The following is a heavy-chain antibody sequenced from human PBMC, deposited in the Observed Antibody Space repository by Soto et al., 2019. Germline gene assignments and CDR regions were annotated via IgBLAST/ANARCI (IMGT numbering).Heavy chain of an antibody. CDR3: AREGGNSGYGDFDY. J-gene: IGHJ4*02. Sequence: QVQLVQSGAEVKKPGASVKVFCKTSGYTFTSYDISWVRQAPGQGLEWMGWISAYNGNTDYAQKVQDRVTMTTDTSTTTVYMELRSLRSDDTALYYCAREGGNSGYGDFDYWGQGTLVTVSS. V-gene: IGHV1-18*01. D-gene: IGHD5-12*01. CDR2: ISAYNGNT. CDR1: GYTFTSYD.